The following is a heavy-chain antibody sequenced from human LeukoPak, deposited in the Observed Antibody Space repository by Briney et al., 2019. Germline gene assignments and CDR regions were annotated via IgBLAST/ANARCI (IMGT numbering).Heavy chain of an antibody. V-gene: IGHV3-66*01. CDR1: GFTVTNNC. J-gene: IGHJ3*02. CDR2: IYIGGLT. CDR3: ARGLSLNTSGWYGAFDI. Sequence: GGSLRLSCAASGFTVTNNCMTWVRQAPGKGLEWVSIIYIGGLTYYADSVKGRFTLSRDNSKNTVYLQMNNLRGGDTAVYYCARGLSLNTSGWYGAFDIWGQGTVVTVSS. D-gene: IGHD6-13*01.